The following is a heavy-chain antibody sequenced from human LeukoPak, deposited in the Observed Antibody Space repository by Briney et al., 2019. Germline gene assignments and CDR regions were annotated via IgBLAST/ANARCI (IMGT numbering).Heavy chain of an antibody. Sequence: GASMKVSCKASGYTFTSYGISWVRQAPGQGLEWMGWISAYNGNTNYAQKLQGRVTMTTDTSTSTAYMELRSLRSDDTAVYYCARGDDYVWGSYRELDYWGQGTLVTVSS. CDR3: ARGDDYVWGSYRELDY. CDR2: ISAYNGNT. J-gene: IGHJ4*02. V-gene: IGHV1-18*01. CDR1: GYTFTSYG. D-gene: IGHD3-16*02.